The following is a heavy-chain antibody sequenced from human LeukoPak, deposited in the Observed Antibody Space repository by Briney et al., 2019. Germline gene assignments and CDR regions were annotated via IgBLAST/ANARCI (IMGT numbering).Heavy chain of an antibody. J-gene: IGHJ4*02. CDR1: GFTFDDYA. CDR3: VSGRYGSGSEIFDY. D-gene: IGHD3-10*01. V-gene: IGHV3-9*01. Sequence: GGSLRLSCAASGFTFDDYAMDWVRQPPGKGLEWVSGINWNSAYIDYADSVKGRFTISRDNAKNSLYLQMNNLRAEDTAFYYCVSGRYGSGSEIFDYWGQGTLVTVSS. CDR2: INWNSAYI.